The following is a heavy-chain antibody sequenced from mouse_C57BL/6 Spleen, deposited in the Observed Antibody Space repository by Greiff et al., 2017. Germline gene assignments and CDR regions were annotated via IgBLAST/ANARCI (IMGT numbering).Heavy chain of an antibody. CDR1: GYTFTTYP. V-gene: IGHV1-47*01. Sequence: QVHVKQSGAELVKPGASVKLSCKASGYTFTTYPIEWMKQNHGKSLEWIGNFHPSNDDTKYNEKFKGKATLTVEKSSSTVYLELSRLTSADSAVEYCAIGVYDGPFFAYWGQGTLVTVSA. D-gene: IGHD2-3*01. J-gene: IGHJ3*01. CDR2: FHPSNDDT. CDR3: AIGVYDGPFFAY.